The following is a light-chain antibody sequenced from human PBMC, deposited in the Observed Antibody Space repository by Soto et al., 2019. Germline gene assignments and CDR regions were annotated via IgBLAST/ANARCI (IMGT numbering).Light chain of an antibody. V-gene: IGKV3-20*01. J-gene: IGKJ4*01. CDR3: QQYDASSPIT. Sequence: EVVLTQSPGTLSLSPGDRATLSCRASRSVSDNYLAWYQQKPGRAPRLLLFGASIRATGIPDRFIGSASGTDFTLTITGLEPDDFAVYYCQQYDASSPITFGGGTRVDMK. CDR1: RSVSDNY. CDR2: GAS.